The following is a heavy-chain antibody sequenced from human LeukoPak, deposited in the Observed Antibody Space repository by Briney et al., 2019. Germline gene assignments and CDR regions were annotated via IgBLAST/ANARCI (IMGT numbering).Heavy chain of an antibody. J-gene: IGHJ2*01. Sequence: AETLSLTCAVYGGSFRGYYWSWIRQPPGKGLEWIGEIHYTGATNYKPSLKSRVTISGDPSKNQVSLRVSSVTAADTAVYYCARGVLGPYYFDLWGRGTLVTVSS. CDR1: GGSFRGYY. V-gene: IGHV4-34*01. D-gene: IGHD7-27*01. CDR3: ARGVLGPYYFDL. CDR2: IHYTGAT.